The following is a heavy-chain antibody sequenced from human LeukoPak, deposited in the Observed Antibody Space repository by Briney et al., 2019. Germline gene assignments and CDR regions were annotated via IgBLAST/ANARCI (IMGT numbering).Heavy chain of an antibody. CDR3: ARDQEGFDY. CDR1: GFTFTSYD. CDR2: MNPNNGNT. Sequence: GASVKVSCKASGFTFTSYDINWVRQASGQGLEWMGWMNPNNGNTGYAQKFQGRVTMTRDTSISTAYMELRGPRSEDTAVYYCARDQEGFDYWGQGTLVTVSS. V-gene: IGHV1-8*01. J-gene: IGHJ4*02.